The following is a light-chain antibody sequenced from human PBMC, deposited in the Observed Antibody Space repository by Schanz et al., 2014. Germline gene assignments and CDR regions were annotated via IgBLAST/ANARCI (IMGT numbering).Light chain of an antibody. J-gene: IGKJ1*01. CDR2: AAS. V-gene: IGKV3-20*01. CDR3: QQYSSSFRT. CDR1: QSVDRNY. Sequence: EIVLTQSPGTLSLSPGERGTISCRASQSVDRNYFAWYQQRPGQAPRILIFAASSRATGIPDRFSGSGSGTEFTLTISRLEPEDFAVYYCQQYSSSFRTFGQGTRVEI.